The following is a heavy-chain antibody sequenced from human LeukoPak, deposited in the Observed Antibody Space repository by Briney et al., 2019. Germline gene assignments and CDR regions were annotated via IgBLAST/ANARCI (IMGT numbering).Heavy chain of an antibody. CDR3: ARDLVGIVNNAFDI. CDR2: ISYDGSNK. CDR1: GFTFSSYA. V-gene: IGHV3-30-3*01. D-gene: IGHD3-22*01. J-gene: IGHJ3*02. Sequence: GSLRLSCAASGFTFSSYAMHWVRQAPGKGLEWVAVISYDGSNKYYADSVKGRFTISRDNSKNTLYLQMNSLRAEDTAVCYCARDLVGIVNNAFDIWGQGTMVTVSS.